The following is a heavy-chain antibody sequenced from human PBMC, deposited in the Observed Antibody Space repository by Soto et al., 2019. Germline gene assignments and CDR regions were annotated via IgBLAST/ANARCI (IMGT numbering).Heavy chain of an antibody. CDR1: SGSIISPNW. CDR3: ARDCSSSSCYGRAFDV. D-gene: IGHD2-2*01. J-gene: IGHJ3*01. CDR2: IYHSGSI. V-gene: IGHV4-4*02. Sequence: SETLSLTCAVSSGSIISPNWWSRVRQYPGKGLEWIGEIYHSGSINYNPSLKSRVTMSVDKSKNQFSLKLSSVTAADTAVYYCARDCSSSSCYGRAFDVWGQGTMVTVSS.